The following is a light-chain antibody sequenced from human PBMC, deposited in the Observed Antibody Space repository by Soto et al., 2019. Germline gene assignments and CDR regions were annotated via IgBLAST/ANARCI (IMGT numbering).Light chain of an antibody. CDR2: GNS. CDR1: RCNIGTGYD. V-gene: IGLV1-40*01. CDR3: QSYDSSLSGYV. Sequence: QSVLSQPPSVSSAPGQRVAISCTGSRCNIGTGYDVHWYQQLPGTAPKLLLYGNSKRPSGSPYRFSSPKSGTSASLAILWLQAEDEADYYCQSYDSSLSGYVFGTGTKATVL. J-gene: IGLJ1*01.